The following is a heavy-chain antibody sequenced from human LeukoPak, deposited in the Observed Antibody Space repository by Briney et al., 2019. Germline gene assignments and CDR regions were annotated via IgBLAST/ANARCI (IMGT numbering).Heavy chain of an antibody. CDR2: IYYSGST. Sequence: PSETLSLTCTVSGGSISSSSYYWGWIRQPPGKGLEWIGSIYYSGSTYYNPSLKSRVTISVDTSKNQFSLKLSSVTAADTAIYHCARDPRSGPWYYFDYWGQGTLVTVSS. D-gene: IGHD2-15*01. CDR1: GGSISSSSYY. J-gene: IGHJ4*02. V-gene: IGHV4-39*07. CDR3: ARDPRSGPWYYFDY.